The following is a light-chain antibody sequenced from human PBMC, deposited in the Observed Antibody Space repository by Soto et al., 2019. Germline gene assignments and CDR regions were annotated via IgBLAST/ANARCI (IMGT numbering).Light chain of an antibody. CDR2: WAS. J-gene: IGKJ2*01. V-gene: IGKV4-1*01. CDR1: QSVLYSSNNKTY. Sequence: DIVLTQSPDSLAASLGERATINCKSSQSVLYSSNNKTYLAWYQQKPGQPPKLLIYWASTRESGVPDRFSGSGSGTDFTLTISSLQAEDVAGYYCQQYYSTPYTFGQGTKLEIK. CDR3: QQYYSTPYT.